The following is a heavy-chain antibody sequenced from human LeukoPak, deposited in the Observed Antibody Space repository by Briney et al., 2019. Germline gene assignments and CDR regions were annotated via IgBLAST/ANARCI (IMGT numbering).Heavy chain of an antibody. D-gene: IGHD3-16*01. CDR2: ISGSGGST. V-gene: IGHV3-23*01. CDR3: AKGYYDYVWGSYYFDY. Sequence: GGSLRLSCAASGFTFSSYAMSWVRQAPGKGLEWVSAISGSGGSTYYADSVKGRFTISRDNSRDTLYLEMNSLRAEDTAVYYCAKGYYDYVWGSYYFDYWGQGTLVTVSS. CDR1: GFTFSSYA. J-gene: IGHJ4*02.